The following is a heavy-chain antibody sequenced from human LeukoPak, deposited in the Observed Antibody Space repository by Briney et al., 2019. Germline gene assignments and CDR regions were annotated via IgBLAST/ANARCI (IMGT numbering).Heavy chain of an antibody. CDR1: GGSISSYY. V-gene: IGHV4-59*01. Sequence: SETLSLTCTVSGGSISSYYWSWIRQPPGKGLEWIGYIYYSGSTNYNPSLKSRVTISVDTSKNQFSLKLTSVTAADTAVYHCARSRSYQLLTFDYWGQGALSPSPQ. D-gene: IGHD2-2*01. CDR3: ARSRSYQLLTFDY. CDR2: IYYSGST. J-gene: IGHJ4*02.